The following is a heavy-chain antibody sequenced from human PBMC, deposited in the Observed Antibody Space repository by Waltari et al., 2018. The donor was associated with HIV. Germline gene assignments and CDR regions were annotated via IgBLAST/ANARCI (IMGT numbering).Heavy chain of an antibody. CDR1: GYTFPSYD. Sequence: QVQLVQSGAKVKQPRASVKVSCQASGYTFPSYDINWVRQATGTGLEWRGWMNPNSGNTGYAQKFQGRVTMTRNTSISTAYMELSSLRSEDTAVYYCARGSFWRRGDNGMDVWGQGTTVTVSS. J-gene: IGHJ6*02. D-gene: IGHD3-3*01. CDR2: MNPNSGNT. CDR3: ARGSFWRRGDNGMDV. V-gene: IGHV1-8*01.